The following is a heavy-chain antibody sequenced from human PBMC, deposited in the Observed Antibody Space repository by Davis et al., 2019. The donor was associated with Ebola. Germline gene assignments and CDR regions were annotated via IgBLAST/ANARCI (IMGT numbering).Heavy chain of an antibody. V-gene: IGHV5-51*01. J-gene: IGHJ6*02. CDR1: GYSFTSYW. CDR3: ARLRVATSYYYYGMDV. D-gene: IGHD5-12*01. CDR2: IYPGDSDT. Sequence: GESLKISCNGSGYSFTSYWIGWVRQMPGQGLEWLGIIYPGDSDTRYSPSFQGQVTISADKSISTAYLQWSSLKASDTAMYYCARLRVATSYYYYGMDVWGQGTTVTVSS.